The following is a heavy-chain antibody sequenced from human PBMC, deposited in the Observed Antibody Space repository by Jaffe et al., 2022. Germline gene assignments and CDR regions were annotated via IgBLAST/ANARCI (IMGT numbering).Heavy chain of an antibody. D-gene: IGHD3-3*01. J-gene: IGHJ6*03. CDR2: IKSKTDGGTT. V-gene: IGHV3-15*01. CDR1: GFTFSNAW. Sequence: EVQLVESGGGLVKPGGSLRLSCAASGFTFSNAWMSWVRQAPGKGLEWVGRIKSKTDGGTTDYAAPVKGRFTISRDDSKNTLYLQMNSLKTEDTAVYYCTTDFYDFWSGYYKDYMDVWGKGTTVTVSS. CDR3: TTDFYDFWSGYYKDYMDV.